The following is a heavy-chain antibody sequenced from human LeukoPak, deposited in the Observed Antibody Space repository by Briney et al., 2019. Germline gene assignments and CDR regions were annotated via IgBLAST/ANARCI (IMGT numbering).Heavy chain of an antibody. CDR3: ARTTMVRGTYYMDV. V-gene: IGHV4-59*01. CDR1: GVSMSSYF. J-gene: IGHJ6*03. CDR2: IYYSGYT. D-gene: IGHD3-10*01. Sequence: SETLSLTCTVSGVSMSSYFWSWIRQPPGKGLEWIGCIYYSGYTNYKSSLKSRVTISVDTSKNQFSLKLSSVTAADTAVYYCARTTMVRGTYYMDVWGKGTTVTVSS.